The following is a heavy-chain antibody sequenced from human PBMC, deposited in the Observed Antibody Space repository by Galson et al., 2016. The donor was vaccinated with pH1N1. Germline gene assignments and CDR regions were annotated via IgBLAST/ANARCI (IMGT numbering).Heavy chain of an antibody. V-gene: IGHV1-69*13. CDR3: ASHSLRDGYNLYCFDY. D-gene: IGHD5-24*01. CDR2: IIPIFGTP. CDR1: GGTFSFYS. Sequence: SVKVSCKASGGTFSFYSFSWLRQAPGQGLEWMGGIIPIFGTPNYAQKFQGRVAITADESSSTAYMELSSLRSEDTAVYYCASHSLRDGYNLYCFDYWGQGTLVTVSS. J-gene: IGHJ4*02.